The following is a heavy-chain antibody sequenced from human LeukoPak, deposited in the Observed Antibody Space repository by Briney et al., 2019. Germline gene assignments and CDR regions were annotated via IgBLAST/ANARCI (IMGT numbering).Heavy chain of an antibody. J-gene: IGHJ4*02. CDR3: ARWGVHGTTTYCFDN. D-gene: IGHD2/OR15-2a*01. CDR1: GYSFTNYG. CDR2: ISVENGNT. V-gene: IGHV1-18*04. Sequence: ASVKVSCKTSGYSFTNYGVSWGRQAPGQGPKWMGWISVENGNTNYAQKFQARFTMTTDTSTGTAYMELRSLRSDDTAVYYCARWGVHGTTTYCFDNWGQGSQVTVSS.